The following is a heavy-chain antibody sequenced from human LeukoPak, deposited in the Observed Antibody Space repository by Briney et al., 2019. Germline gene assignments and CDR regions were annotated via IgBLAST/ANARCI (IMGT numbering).Heavy chain of an antibody. CDR2: INPSGGGT. D-gene: IGHD3-22*01. Sequence: GESLKVSCKASGYTFTSYYMHWVRQAPGQGLEWMGIINPSGGGTSYAQKFQGRVTMTRDTSTSTVYMELSSLRSEDTAVYYCARPHYDSSGYYYGYYFDYWGQGTLVTVSS. V-gene: IGHV1-46*01. CDR3: ARPHYDSSGYYYGYYFDY. CDR1: GYTFTSYY. J-gene: IGHJ4*02.